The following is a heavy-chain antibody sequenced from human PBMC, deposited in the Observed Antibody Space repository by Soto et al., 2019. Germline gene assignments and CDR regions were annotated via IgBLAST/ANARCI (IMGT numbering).Heavy chain of an antibody. CDR2: IKQDGSEK. CDR3: ARVQWLDDY. J-gene: IGHJ4*02. Sequence: EVQLVESGGGLVQPGGSLRVSCAASGFMFSNYWMSWVRQAPGKGLEWVANIKQDGSEKYYVDSVKGRFTISRDNAKNSVYLQMNSLRAEDTAVYYCARVQWLDDYWGQGTLDTVSS. D-gene: IGHD6-19*01. V-gene: IGHV3-7*03. CDR1: GFMFSNYW.